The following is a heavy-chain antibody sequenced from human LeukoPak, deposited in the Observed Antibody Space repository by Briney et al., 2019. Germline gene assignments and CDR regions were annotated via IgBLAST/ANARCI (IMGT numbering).Heavy chain of an antibody. Sequence: SVKVSCKASGGTFSSYAISWVRQAPGQGLEWMGGIIPIFGTANYAQKFHGRVTITADESTSTAYMELSSLRSEDTAVYYCARDVASGHGYERYFDYWGQGTLVTVSS. CDR1: GGTFSSYA. CDR2: IIPIFGTA. CDR3: ARDVASGHGYERYFDY. D-gene: IGHD5-12*01. V-gene: IGHV1-69*13. J-gene: IGHJ4*02.